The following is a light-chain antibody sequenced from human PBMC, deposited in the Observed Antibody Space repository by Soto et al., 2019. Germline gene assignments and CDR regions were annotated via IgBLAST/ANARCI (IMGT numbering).Light chain of an antibody. V-gene: IGKV1-8*01. CDR1: QGISSY. CDR3: QQYYSYPRT. CDR2: AAY. Sequence: AIPMTPSPSSLSPSTGDRVTITCRASQGISSYLAWYQQKPGKAPKLLIYAAYNLQSGVPSRFSGSGSGTDFTLTISCLQSEDFATYYCQQYYSYPRTFGQGTKVDI. J-gene: IGKJ1*01.